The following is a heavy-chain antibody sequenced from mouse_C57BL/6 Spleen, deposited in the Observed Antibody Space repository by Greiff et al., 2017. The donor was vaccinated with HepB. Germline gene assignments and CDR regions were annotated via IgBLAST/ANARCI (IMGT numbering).Heavy chain of an antibody. CDR1: GYSITSGYD. V-gene: IGHV3-1*01. CDR3: ARGRYWYFDV. J-gene: IGHJ1*03. Sequence: DVKLQESGPGMVKPSQSLSLTCTVTGYSITSGYDWHWIRHFPGNKLEWMGYISYSGSTNYNPSLKSRISITHDTSKNHFFLKLNSVTTEDTATYYCARGRYWYFDVWGTGTTVTVSS. CDR2: ISYSGST.